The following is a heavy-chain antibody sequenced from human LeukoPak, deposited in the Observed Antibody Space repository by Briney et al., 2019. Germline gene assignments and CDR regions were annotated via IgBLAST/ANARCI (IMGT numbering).Heavy chain of an antibody. J-gene: IGHJ5*01. CDR2: ISSSSSTI. V-gene: IGHV3-48*04. CDR1: GFTFRSYS. Sequence: GGSLRLSCAASGFTFRSYSMNGVRQAPGRGRAGVAYISSSSSTIYYAGSVKGRFTISRDNGKNTIYLQMNSLRVDDTAIYYCAKAATYFYGSVTYDWFESWGQGTLVTVSS. CDR3: AKAATYFYGSVTYDWFES. D-gene: IGHD3-10*01.